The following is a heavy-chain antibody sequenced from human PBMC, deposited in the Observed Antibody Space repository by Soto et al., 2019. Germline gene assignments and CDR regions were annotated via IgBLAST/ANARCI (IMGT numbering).Heavy chain of an antibody. V-gene: IGHV1-58*01. CDR1: GFTFTSSA. CDR3: AADMGEPARDAFDI. J-gene: IGHJ3*02. D-gene: IGHD3-16*01. CDR2: IVVGSGST. Sequence: SVKVSCKASGFTFTSSAVQWVRQARGQRLEWIGWIVVGSGSTNYAQKFQERVTITRDMSTSTAYMELSSLRSEDTAVYYCAADMGEPARDAFDIWGQGTMVTVSS.